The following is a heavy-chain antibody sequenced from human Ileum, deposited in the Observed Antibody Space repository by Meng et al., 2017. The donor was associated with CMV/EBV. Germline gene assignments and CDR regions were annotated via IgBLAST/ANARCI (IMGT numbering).Heavy chain of an antibody. D-gene: IGHD1-1*01. J-gene: IGHJ4*02. V-gene: IGHV4-61*02. CDR2: IHISGAT. Sequence: AQLQESGPGLVESSEPLSLTFTVSGGSIGSGDYYWSWIRQPAGKGLEWIGRIHISGATNYNPSLKSRVTMSVDTSKNQFSLKVRSVTAADTAVYYCAREMSRTGFFDYWGQGNLVTVSS. CDR3: AREMSRTGFFDY. CDR1: GGSIGSGDYY.